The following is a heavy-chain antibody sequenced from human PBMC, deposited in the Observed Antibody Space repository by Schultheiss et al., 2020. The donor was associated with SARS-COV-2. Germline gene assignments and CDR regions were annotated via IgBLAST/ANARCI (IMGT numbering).Heavy chain of an antibody. CDR3: ARREVRITIFGVATGWFDP. V-gene: IGHV4-39*01. CDR1: GGSISSSSYY. D-gene: IGHD3-3*01. Sequence: SETLSLTCTVSGGSISSSSYYWGWIRQPPGKGLEWIGSIYYSGSTYHNPSLKSRVTISVDTSKNQFSLKLSSVTAADTAVYYCARREVRITIFGVATGWFDPWGQGTLVTVSS. J-gene: IGHJ5*02. CDR2: IYYSGST.